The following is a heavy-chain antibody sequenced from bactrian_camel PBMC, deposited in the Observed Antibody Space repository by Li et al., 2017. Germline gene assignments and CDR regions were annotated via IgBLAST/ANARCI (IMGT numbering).Heavy chain of an antibody. V-gene: IGHV3S9*01. J-gene: IGHJ4*01. D-gene: IGHD6*01. CDR3: VTLYYSGNGWCGYRY. CDR2: IDSERRT. CDR1: GYTYT. Sequence: HVQLVESGGGSVQAGGSLRLSCAFSGYTYTMAWFRQAPGQEREGVASIDSERRTSYAESVKGRFTISRDNAKNTVYLQMNGLKSEDTALYYCVTLYYSGNGWCGYRYWGPGTQVTVS.